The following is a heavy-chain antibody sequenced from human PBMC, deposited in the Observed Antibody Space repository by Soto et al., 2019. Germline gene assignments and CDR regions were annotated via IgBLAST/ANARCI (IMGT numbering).Heavy chain of an antibody. J-gene: IGHJ5*02. V-gene: IGHV2-5*01. CDR1: GFSLSSGGAG. Sequence: QITLKESGPTLVKPTQTLTLTCSFSGFSLSSGGAGVGWIRQPPGKGLEWLALIYWNDEKRYSPSLKSRLTITKDTSKNQVVLLMTDMDPVDPATYYCAHRGYGNYPRDNWFDPWGQGTLVTVSS. D-gene: IGHD4-17*01. CDR3: AHRGYGNYPRDNWFDP. CDR2: IYWNDEK.